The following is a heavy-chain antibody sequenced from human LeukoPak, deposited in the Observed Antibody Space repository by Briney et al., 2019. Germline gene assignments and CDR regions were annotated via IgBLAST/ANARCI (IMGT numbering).Heavy chain of an antibody. CDR3: AREPTYFDY. CDR1: GFTFSSYE. Sequence: GGSLRLSCAASGFTFSSYEMNWVRQAPGKGLEWVSYISSSGSTIYYADSVKGRFTISRDNAKSTLYLQMNSLRAEDTAVYYCAREPTYFDYWGQGTLVTVSS. V-gene: IGHV3-48*03. CDR2: ISSSGSTI. J-gene: IGHJ4*02.